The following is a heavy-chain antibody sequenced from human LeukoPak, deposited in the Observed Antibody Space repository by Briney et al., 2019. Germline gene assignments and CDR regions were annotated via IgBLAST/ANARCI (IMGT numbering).Heavy chain of an antibody. V-gene: IGHV3-15*01. CDR2: IKSKTDGGTT. J-gene: IGHJ4*02. CDR3: TTTPGDYYYGSGSYLH. D-gene: IGHD3-10*01. Sequence: GGSLRLSCAASGFTFSNAWMSWVRQAPGKGLEWVGRIKSKTDGGTTDYAAPVKGRFTISRDDSKNTLYLQMNSLKTEDTAVYYCTTTPGDYYYGSGSYLHWGQGTLVTVSS. CDR1: GFTFSNAW.